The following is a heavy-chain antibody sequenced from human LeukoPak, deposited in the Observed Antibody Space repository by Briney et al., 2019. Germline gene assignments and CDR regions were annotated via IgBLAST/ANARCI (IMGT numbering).Heavy chain of an antibody. V-gene: IGHV1-3*01. D-gene: IGHD6-13*01. CDR2: INAGNGNT. CDR3: ARMYSSSWYWGGYFDY. J-gene: IGHJ4*02. CDR1: GYTFTSYA. Sequence: GASVKVSCKASGYTFTSYAMHWVRQAPGQRLEWMRWINAGNGNTKYSQKFQGRVTVARDTSASTAYMELSSLRSEDTAVYYCARMYSSSWYWGGYFDYWGQGTLVTVSS.